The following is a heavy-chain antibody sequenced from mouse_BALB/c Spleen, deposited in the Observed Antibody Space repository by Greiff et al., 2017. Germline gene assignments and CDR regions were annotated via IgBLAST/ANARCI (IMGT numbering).Heavy chain of an antibody. J-gene: IGHJ4*01. CDR3: TSIDSSGYEDAMDY. CDR1: GYTFTSYW. Sequence: EVQLQQSGTVLARPGASVKMSCKASGYTFTSYWMHWVKQRPGQGLEWIGAIYPGNSDTSYNQKFKGKAKLTAVTSTSTAYMELSSLTNDDSAVYYCTSIDSSGYEDAMDYWGQGTSVTVSS. CDR2: IYPGNSDT. D-gene: IGHD3-2*01. V-gene: IGHV1-5*01.